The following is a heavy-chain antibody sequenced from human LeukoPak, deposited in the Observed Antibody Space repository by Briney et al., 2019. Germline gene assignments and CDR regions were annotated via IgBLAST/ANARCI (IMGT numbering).Heavy chain of an antibody. CDR3: ARKLGIGSSWYVDIFDY. V-gene: IGHV7-4-1*02. Sequence: ASVKVSCKGSGYTFTSYAMNWVRQAPGQGLEWMGWINTNTGNPTYAQGFTGRFVFSLDTSVSTAYLQISSLKAEDTAVYYCARKLGIGSSWYVDIFDYWGQGTLVTVSS. J-gene: IGHJ4*02. D-gene: IGHD6-13*01. CDR1: GYTFTSYA. CDR2: INTNTGNP.